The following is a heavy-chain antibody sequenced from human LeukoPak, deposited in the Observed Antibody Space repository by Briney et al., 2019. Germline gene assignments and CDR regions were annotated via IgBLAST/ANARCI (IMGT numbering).Heavy chain of an antibody. CDR3: ARLTYYDFWSGYYAYYYYMDV. V-gene: IGHV1-18*01. Sequence: ASVKVSCKASGYTFTSYGISWVRQAPGQGLEWMGWISAYNGNTSYAQKLQGRVTMTTDTSTSTAYMELRSLRSDDTAVYYCARLTYYDFWSGYYAYYYYMDVWGKGTTVTVSS. J-gene: IGHJ6*03. D-gene: IGHD3-3*01. CDR1: GYTFTSYG. CDR2: ISAYNGNT.